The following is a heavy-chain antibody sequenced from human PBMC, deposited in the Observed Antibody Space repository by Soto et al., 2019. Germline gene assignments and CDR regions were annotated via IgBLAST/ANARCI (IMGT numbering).Heavy chain of an antibody. CDR3: ARTPPPNYDILTGPRYGMDV. V-gene: IGHV3-23*01. D-gene: IGHD3-9*01. Sequence: PGGSLRLSCAASGFTFSSYAMSWVRQAPGKGLEWVSAISGSGGSTYYADSVKGRFTISRDNSKNTLYLQMNSLRAEDTAVYYCARTPPPNYDILTGPRYGMDVWGQGTTVTVS. J-gene: IGHJ6*02. CDR2: ISGSGGST. CDR1: GFTFSSYA.